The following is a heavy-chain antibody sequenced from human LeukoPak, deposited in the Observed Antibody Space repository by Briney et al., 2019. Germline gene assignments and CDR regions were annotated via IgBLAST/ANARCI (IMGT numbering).Heavy chain of an antibody. CDR2: ISAYNGNT. Sequence: ASVKVSCKASGYTFTSYGISWVRQAPGQGLEWMGWISAYNGNTNYAQKLQGRVTMTTDTSTSTAYMELRSLRSDDTVVYYCARFGGFGPAAPSYYYYSRDVWGKGTTVTVSS. CDR3: ARFGGFGPAAPSYYYYSRDV. D-gene: IGHD2-2*01. J-gene: IGHJ6*03. V-gene: IGHV1-18*01. CDR1: GYTFTSYG.